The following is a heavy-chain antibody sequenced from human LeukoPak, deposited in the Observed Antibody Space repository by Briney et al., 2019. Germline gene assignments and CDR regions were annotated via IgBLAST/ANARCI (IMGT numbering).Heavy chain of an antibody. CDR3: ARRIAAAGTFDY. Sequence: SETLSLTCTVSGGSVSSGSYYWSWIRQPPGKGLEWIGYIYYSGSTYYNPSLKSRVTISVDTSKNQFSLKLSSVTAADTAVYYCARRIAAAGTFDYWGQGALVTVSS. J-gene: IGHJ4*02. V-gene: IGHV4-31*03. CDR1: GGSVSSGSYY. D-gene: IGHD6-13*01. CDR2: IYYSGST.